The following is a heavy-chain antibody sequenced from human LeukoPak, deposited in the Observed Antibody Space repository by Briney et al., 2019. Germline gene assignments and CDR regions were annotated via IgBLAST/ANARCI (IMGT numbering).Heavy chain of an antibody. CDR2: IYYSGSA. CDR1: GGSISDSNYY. Sequence: SETLSLTCTVSGGSISDSNYYWGWIRQPPGRGLGWIANIYYSGSAYYSPSLKSRVTVSIDTSKNQFSLKLNSVTAADTAVYYCARQSTIAAARIDPWGQGTLVTVSS. J-gene: IGHJ5*02. CDR3: ARQSTIAAARIDP. V-gene: IGHV4-39*01. D-gene: IGHD6-25*01.